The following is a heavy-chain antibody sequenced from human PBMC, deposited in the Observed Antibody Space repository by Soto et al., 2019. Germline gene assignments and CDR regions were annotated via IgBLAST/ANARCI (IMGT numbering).Heavy chain of an antibody. V-gene: IGHV3-23*01. J-gene: IGHJ4*02. Sequence: EVQLLESGGGLVQPGGSLRLSCAASGFTFSSYAMSWVRQAPGKGLEWVSAISGSGGSTYYADSVKGRFTISRDNSKNTLYLQMNSLRAEDTDVYYCAKTPQQVSSGCPNFDYWGQGTLVTVSS. D-gene: IGHD6-19*01. CDR1: GFTFSSYA. CDR2: ISGSGGST. CDR3: AKTPQQVSSGCPNFDY.